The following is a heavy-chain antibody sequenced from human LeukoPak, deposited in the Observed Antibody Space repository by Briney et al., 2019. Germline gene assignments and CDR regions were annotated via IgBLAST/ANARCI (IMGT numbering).Heavy chain of an antibody. CDR1: GFDFDDSD. CDR3: ARDHKGGDGADAFDI. V-gene: IGHV3-9*01. Sequence: GGSLRLSCAASGFDFDDSDMHWVRQVPGKGLEWVSGIGRESTRVGYADSVEGRFTISRDNAKNSLYLQMDSLRAEDTALYYCARDHKGGDGADAFDIWGHGTMVTVSS. D-gene: IGHD5-24*01. CDR2: IGRESTRV. J-gene: IGHJ3*02.